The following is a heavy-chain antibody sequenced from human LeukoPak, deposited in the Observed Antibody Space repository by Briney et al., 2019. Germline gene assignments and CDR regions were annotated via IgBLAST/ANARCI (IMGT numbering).Heavy chain of an antibody. CDR3: ARGYGDYDGFFDY. CDR1: GGTFSSYA. CDR2: ITPILGIA. D-gene: IGHD4-17*01. J-gene: IGHJ4*02. Sequence: GASVKVSCKASGGTFSSYAISWVRQAPGQGLEWMGRITPILGIANYAQKFQGRVTITADKSTSTAYMELSSLRSEDTAVYYCARGYGDYDGFFDYWGQGTLVTVSS. V-gene: IGHV1-69*04.